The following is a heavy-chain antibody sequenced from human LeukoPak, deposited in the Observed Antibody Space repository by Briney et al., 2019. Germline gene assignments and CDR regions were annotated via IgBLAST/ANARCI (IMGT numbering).Heavy chain of an antibody. CDR2: INPHSGGT. J-gene: IGHJ6*03. CDR1: GYTFTGYY. V-gene: IGHV1-2*02. D-gene: IGHD4-17*01. CDR3: ARGSDGDPYYYYYMDV. Sequence: ASVKVSCKASGYTFTGYYIHWVRQAPGQGLEWMGWINPHSGGTNYAQKFQGGVTMTRDTSITTAYMELSSLRSEDTAVYYCARGSDGDPYYYYYMDVWGKGTTVTVSS.